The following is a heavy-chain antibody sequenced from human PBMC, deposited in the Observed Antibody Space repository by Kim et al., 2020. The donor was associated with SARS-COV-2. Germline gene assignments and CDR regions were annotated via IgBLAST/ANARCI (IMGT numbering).Heavy chain of an antibody. J-gene: IGHJ3*02. CDR3: ARDQVPSPVLRYFDWLPCAFDI. CDR1: GYTFTSYA. D-gene: IGHD3-9*01. Sequence: ASVKVSCKASGYTFTSYAMHWVRQAPGQRLEWMGWINAGNGNTKYSQKFQGRVTITRDTSASTAYMELSSLRSEDTAVYYCARDQVPSPVLRYFDWLPCAFDIWGQGTMVTVSS. V-gene: IGHV1-3*01. CDR2: INAGNGNT.